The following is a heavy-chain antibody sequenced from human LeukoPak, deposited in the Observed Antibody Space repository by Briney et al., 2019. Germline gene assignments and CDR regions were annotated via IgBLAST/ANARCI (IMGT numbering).Heavy chain of an antibody. D-gene: IGHD1-14*01. Sequence: PSETLSLTCTVSGGSISSGGYYWSWIRQPPGKGLEWIGYIYHSGSTYYNPSLKSRVTISVDRSKNQFSLKLSSVTAADTAVYYCARGRNREGLEDYWGQGTLVTVSS. CDR3: ARGRNREGLEDY. CDR2: IYHSGST. CDR1: GGSISSGGYY. V-gene: IGHV4-30-2*01. J-gene: IGHJ4*02.